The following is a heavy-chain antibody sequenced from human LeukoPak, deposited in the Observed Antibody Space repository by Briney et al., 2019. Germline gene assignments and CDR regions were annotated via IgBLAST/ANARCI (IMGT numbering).Heavy chain of an antibody. D-gene: IGHD6-19*01. CDR3: ARGGGSGWYYY. CDR2: INHSGST. J-gene: IGHJ4*02. Sequence: SETLSLTCAVYGGSFSGYYWSWIRQPPGKGLEWIGEINHSGSTNYNPSLKSRVTISVDTSKNQFSLKLSSVTAADTAVYYCARGGGSGWYYYWGQGTLVTVSS. CDR1: GGSFSGYY. V-gene: IGHV4-34*01.